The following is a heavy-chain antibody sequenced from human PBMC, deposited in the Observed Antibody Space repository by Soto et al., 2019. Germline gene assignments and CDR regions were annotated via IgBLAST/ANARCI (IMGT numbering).Heavy chain of an antibody. Sequence: SETLSLTCNVSGGPISGDYYWTWIRQPPGKGLEWIWYIFYSGSTYYNPSLKSRVTMSVDTSKNQFSLRLSSVTAADTAVYYCVSEGVGFDRSGYPSRYFDFWGQGILVTV. CDR3: VSEGVGFDRSGYPSRYFDF. D-gene: IGHD3-22*01. V-gene: IGHV4-30-4*01. CDR2: IFYSGST. J-gene: IGHJ4*02. CDR1: GGPISGDYY.